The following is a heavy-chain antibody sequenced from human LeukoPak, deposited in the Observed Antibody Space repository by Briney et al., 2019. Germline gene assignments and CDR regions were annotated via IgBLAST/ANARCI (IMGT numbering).Heavy chain of an antibody. V-gene: IGHV3-73*01. J-gene: IGHJ5*02. CDR3: TRDSGTYNWFDP. Sequence: GGSLRLSCAASGFTFSGSAIHWVRQSSGKGLEWVGQIDKKDKGYATATAYAASVKGRFTISGDDSINTAYLQMKSLKTEDTALYYCTRDSGTYNWFDPWGQGTLVTVSS. D-gene: IGHD1-26*01. CDR1: GFTFSGSA. CDR2: IDKKDKGYATAT.